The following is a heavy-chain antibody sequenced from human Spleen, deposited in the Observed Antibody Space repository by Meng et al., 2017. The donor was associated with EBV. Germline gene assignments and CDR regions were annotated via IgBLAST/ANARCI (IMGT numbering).Heavy chain of an antibody. J-gene: IGHJ4*02. CDR2: ISSSGSTI. CDR1: GFTFSDYY. Sequence: QGQLVESGGAGVKPGGSLRLSCAASGFTFSDYYMSWIRQAPGRGLEWVSYISSSGSTIYYADSVKGRFTISRDNAENSLYLQMNSLRAEDTAVFYCARGPSVGTTAFDYWGQGTLVTVSS. V-gene: IGHV3-11*01. CDR3: ARGPSVGTTAFDY. D-gene: IGHD1-26*01.